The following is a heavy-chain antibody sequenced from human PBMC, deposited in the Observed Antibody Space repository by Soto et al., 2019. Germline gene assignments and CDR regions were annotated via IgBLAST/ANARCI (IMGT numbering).Heavy chain of an antibody. CDR2: ITSSSGHI. CDR1: GFTLTTYT. Sequence: EVQLVESGGGLVKPGGSLRLSCEASGFTLTTYTMNWVRQASGKGLEWVSSITSSSGHIYYADSVKGRFTISRDNARNSLYLQMNSLGAEDTAVYYCVRERGLSSFYGMDVWGQGTTVTVSS. CDR3: VRERGLSSFYGMDV. D-gene: IGHD3-10*01. V-gene: IGHV3-21*02. J-gene: IGHJ6*02.